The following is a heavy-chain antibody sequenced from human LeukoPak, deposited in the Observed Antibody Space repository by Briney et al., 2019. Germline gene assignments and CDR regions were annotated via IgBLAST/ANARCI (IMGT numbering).Heavy chain of an antibody. V-gene: IGHV4-61*02. Sequence: SETLSLTCTVSGGSVSSGPYYWTWIRQPAGKGLEWVGRVSASGTTDYNPSLKSRVIISVDTSKNQFSLRLSSVTAADTAVYYCARLQYFDMDVWGKGTTVTASS. CDR3: ARLQYFDMDV. CDR2: VSASGTT. J-gene: IGHJ6*03. CDR1: GGSVSSGPYY. D-gene: IGHD4-11*01.